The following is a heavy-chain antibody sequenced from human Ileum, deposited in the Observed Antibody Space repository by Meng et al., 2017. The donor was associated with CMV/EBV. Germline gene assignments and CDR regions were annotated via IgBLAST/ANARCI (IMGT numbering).Heavy chain of an antibody. J-gene: IGHJ1*01. Sequence: CKGSGYTFTSYWIGWVRQRPGKGLEWMGIIYPGDSDTRYNPSFQGQVTILVDKSISTAYLQWSSLKASDTAMYYCASSGWTPEYFQHWGQGSLVTVSS. V-gene: IGHV5-51*01. CDR2: IYPGDSDT. D-gene: IGHD6-19*01. CDR1: GYTFTSYW. CDR3: ASSGWTPEYFQH.